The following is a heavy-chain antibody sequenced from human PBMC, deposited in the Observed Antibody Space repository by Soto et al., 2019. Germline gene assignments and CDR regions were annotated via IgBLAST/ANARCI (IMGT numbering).Heavy chain of an antibody. CDR1: GYSFTSYW. D-gene: IGHD6-19*01. Sequence: GESLKISCKGSGYSFTSYWISWVRQMPGKGLEWMGRIDPSDSYTNYSPSFQGHVTISADKSISTAYLQWSSLKASDTAMYYCASATGYSSGWYQGHYYYYGIDVWGQGTTVTVYS. V-gene: IGHV5-10-1*01. CDR2: IDPSDSYT. J-gene: IGHJ6*02. CDR3: ASATGYSSGWYQGHYYYYGIDV.